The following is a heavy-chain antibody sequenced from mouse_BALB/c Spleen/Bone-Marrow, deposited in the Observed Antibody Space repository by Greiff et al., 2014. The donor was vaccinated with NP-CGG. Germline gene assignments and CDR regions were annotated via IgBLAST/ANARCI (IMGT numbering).Heavy chain of an antibody. CDR1: GFSLTSYG. CDR2: IWAGGST. CDR3: ARDPIYYDYDWYFDV. D-gene: IGHD2-4*01. V-gene: IGHV2-9*02. J-gene: IGHJ1*01. Sequence: VQVVESGPGLVAPSQCLSITCTVSGFSLTSYGVHWVRQPPGKGLEWLGVIWAGGSTNYNSALMSRLSISKDNSKSQVFLKMNSLQTDDTAMYYCARDPIYYDYDWYFDVWGAGTTVTVSS.